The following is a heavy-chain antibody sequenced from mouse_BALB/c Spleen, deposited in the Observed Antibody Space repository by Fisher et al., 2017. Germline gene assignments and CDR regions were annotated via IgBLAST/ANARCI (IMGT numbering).Heavy chain of an antibody. Sequence: KFKGKAKLTAVTSASTAYMELSSLTNEDSAVYYCARRWDGYAMDYWGQGTSVTVSS. J-gene: IGHJ4*01. D-gene: IGHD4-1*01. V-gene: IGHV1-5*01. CDR3: ARRWDGYAMDY.